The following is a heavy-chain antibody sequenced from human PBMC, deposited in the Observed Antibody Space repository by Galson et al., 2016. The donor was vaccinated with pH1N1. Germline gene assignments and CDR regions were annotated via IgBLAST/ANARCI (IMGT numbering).Heavy chain of an antibody. CDR3: ARDTDTSWYAGTYLDS. CDR1: GGSISSTNW. CDR2: IYHSGST. Sequence: SATLSLTCAVSGGSISSTNWWRWVRQAPGKGLEWIGEIYHSGSTNYNPSLKRRVTISVAKSRNQVSLKLSSVTAAATAVYYCARDTDTSWYAGTYLDSWGQGTLVTVSS. D-gene: IGHD6-13*01. V-gene: IGHV4-4*02. J-gene: IGHJ4*02.